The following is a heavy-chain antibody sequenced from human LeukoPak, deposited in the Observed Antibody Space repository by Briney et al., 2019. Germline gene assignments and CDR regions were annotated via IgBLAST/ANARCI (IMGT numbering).Heavy chain of an antibody. Sequence: WASVKVSCKASGYNLMDHALHWVRQAPGQGLEWMGIINPSGGSTTYAQKFQGTVTMTRDMSTSTVYMQLSSLRSEDTAVYYCAIGARDYFYYYMDVWGKGTTVIVSS. J-gene: IGHJ6*03. CDR2: INPSGGST. V-gene: IGHV1-46*01. CDR1: GYNLMDHA. CDR3: AIGARDYFYYYMDV. D-gene: IGHD1-26*01.